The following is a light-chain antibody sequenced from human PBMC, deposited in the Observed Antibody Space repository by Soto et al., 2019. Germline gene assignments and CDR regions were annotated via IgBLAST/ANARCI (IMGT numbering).Light chain of an antibody. J-gene: IGKJ2*01. Sequence: DIVLTQTPLFSPVTLGQPASISCRSSQSLAHSDGNTYLSWLQQRPGQAPRLLVSKISTRLSGVTDRFSGTGAGELVTLKISRVEAEDVGVEYCMQATRCPHTFGQGTKLEL. CDR3: MQATRCPHT. CDR2: KIS. CDR1: QSLAHSDGNTY. V-gene: IGKV2-24*01.